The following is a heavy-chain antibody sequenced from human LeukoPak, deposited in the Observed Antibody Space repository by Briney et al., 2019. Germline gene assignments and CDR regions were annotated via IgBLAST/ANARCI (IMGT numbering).Heavy chain of an antibody. Sequence: SETLSLTCTVPGGSISSTSYYWSWIRQPAGKGLEWIGRIYASGSTTYNPSLKSRVTISLDTSKNQLSLNLRSVTAADTALYYCAGAPAGSLEWLSPFDYWGQGTLVTVSP. V-gene: IGHV4-61*02. D-gene: IGHD3-3*01. CDR3: AGAPAGSLEWLSPFDY. CDR2: IYASGST. J-gene: IGHJ4*02. CDR1: GGSISSTSYY.